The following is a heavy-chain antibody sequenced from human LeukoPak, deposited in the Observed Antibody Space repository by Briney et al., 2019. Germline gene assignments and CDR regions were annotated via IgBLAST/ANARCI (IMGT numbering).Heavy chain of an antibody. CDR2: VYYSGST. Sequence: SETLSLTRTVSGASAKNKFYFWGWIRQPPGKDLEWIGSVYYSGSTYYNPSLKSRATISIDTSPSQISLKLTSVTAADTAIYYCVRHTPSSTRIRFDPWGQGILVTVSS. J-gene: IGHJ5*02. D-gene: IGHD5/OR15-5a*01. CDR3: VRHTPSSTRIRFDP. V-gene: IGHV4-39*01. CDR1: GASAKNKFYF.